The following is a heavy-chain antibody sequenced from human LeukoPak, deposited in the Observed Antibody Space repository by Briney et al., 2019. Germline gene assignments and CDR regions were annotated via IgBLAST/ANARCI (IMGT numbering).Heavy chain of an antibody. J-gene: IGHJ3*02. Sequence: NSGGSLRLSCAASGFTFSDYYMAWIRQAPGKGLEWISYISGSGSDISYTDSVKGRFTISRDNAKNTLYLQMNSLRAEDTAVYYCARDPPRLVGDAFDIWGQGTMVTVSS. D-gene: IGHD3-10*01. CDR3: ARDPPRLVGDAFDI. V-gene: IGHV3-11*04. CDR2: ISGSGSDI. CDR1: GFTFSDYY.